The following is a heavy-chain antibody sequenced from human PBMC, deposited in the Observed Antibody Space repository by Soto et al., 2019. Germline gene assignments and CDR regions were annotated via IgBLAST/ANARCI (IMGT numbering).Heavy chain of an antibody. CDR3: ARDAADFWSGLYYYYGMDV. Sequence: GGSLRLSCAASGFTFSSYSMNWVRQAPGKGLEWVSYISSSSSTIYYADSVKGRFTISRDNAKNSLYLQMNSLRDEDTAVYYCARDAADFWSGLYYYYGMDVCGQGTTVSVSS. D-gene: IGHD3-3*01. CDR2: ISSSSSTI. V-gene: IGHV3-48*02. J-gene: IGHJ6*02. CDR1: GFTFSSYS.